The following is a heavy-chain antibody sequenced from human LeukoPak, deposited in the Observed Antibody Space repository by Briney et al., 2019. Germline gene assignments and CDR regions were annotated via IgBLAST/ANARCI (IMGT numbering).Heavy chain of an antibody. D-gene: IGHD3-10*01. J-gene: IGHJ5*02. V-gene: IGHV1-2*02. CDR1: GYTLTGYY. Sequence: ASVKVSCKASGYTLTGYYMHWVRQAPGQGLEWMGWINPNSGGTNYGQKFQGRVTMTRDTSISTAYMELSRLRSDDTAVYYCARDGWPYYYGSGSLNWFDPWGQGTLVTVSS. CDR2: INPNSGGT. CDR3: ARDGWPYYYGSGSLNWFDP.